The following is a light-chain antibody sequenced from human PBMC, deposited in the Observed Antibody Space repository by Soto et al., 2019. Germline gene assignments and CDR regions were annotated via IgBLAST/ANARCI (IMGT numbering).Light chain of an antibody. V-gene: IGKV3-15*01. J-gene: IGKJ1*01. CDR3: QQYNSWLWT. Sequence: IMMTQSPATLSVSPGEGATISCRASQSVSSKLAWYQQKPGQAPRLLIYGASTRATGIPARFSGSGSGTEFTLIISSLQSEDSAVYYCQQYNSWLWTFGQGTKVDIK. CDR2: GAS. CDR1: QSVSSK.